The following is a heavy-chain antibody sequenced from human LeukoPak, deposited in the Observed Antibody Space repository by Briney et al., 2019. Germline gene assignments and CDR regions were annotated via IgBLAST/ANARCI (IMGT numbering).Heavy chain of an antibody. CDR1: GYIFTSYY. CDR2: INPSGGST. V-gene: IGHV1-46*01. Sequence: ASVKVSCKASGYIFTSYYMHWVRQAPGQGLEWMGIINPSGGSTSYAQKFQGRVTMTRDTSTSTVYMELSSLRSEDTAVYYSARVCGGDCYSTGFDYWGQGTLVTVSS. J-gene: IGHJ4*02. D-gene: IGHD2-21*02. CDR3: ARVCGGDCYSTGFDY.